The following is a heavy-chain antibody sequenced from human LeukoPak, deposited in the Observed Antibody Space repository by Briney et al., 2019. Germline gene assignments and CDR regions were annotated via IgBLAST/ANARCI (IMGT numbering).Heavy chain of an antibody. Sequence: PSETLSLTYTVSGGSISSYYWSWIRQPAGKGLEWIGRIYTSGSTNYNPSLKSRVTMSVDTSKNQFSLKLSSVTAADTAVYYCARSLIHMVRGVYYFDYWGQGTLVTVSS. CDR3: ARSLIHMVRGVYYFDY. D-gene: IGHD3-10*01. CDR2: IYTSGST. J-gene: IGHJ4*02. V-gene: IGHV4-4*07. CDR1: GGSISSYY.